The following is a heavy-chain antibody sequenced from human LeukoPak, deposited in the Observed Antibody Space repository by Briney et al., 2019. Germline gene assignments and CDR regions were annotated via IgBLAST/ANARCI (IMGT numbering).Heavy chain of an antibody. Sequence: SETLSLTCTVSGGSISSSSYYWGWIRQHPGKGLEWIGYIYYSGSTYYNPSLKSRVTISVDTSKNQFSLKLSSVTAADTAVYYCARFAHAFDIWGQGTMVTVSS. V-gene: IGHV4-31*03. J-gene: IGHJ3*02. CDR1: GGSISSSSYY. CDR2: IYYSGST. CDR3: ARFAHAFDI.